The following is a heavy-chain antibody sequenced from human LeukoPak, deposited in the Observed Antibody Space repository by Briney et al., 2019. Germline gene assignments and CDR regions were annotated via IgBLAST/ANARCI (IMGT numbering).Heavy chain of an antibody. CDR2: IRSKANSYAT. CDR3: TGHSSSDGDYYFDS. D-gene: IGHD4-17*01. CDR1: GFIFSDSA. Sequence: GGSLRLSCAASGFIFSDSAMHWVRQASGKGLEWVGRIRSKANSYATAYVESVKGRFNVSRDDSKHTVYLQMNSLKTEDTAVYYCTGHSSSDGDYYFDSWGQGTPVTVSS. V-gene: IGHV3-73*01. J-gene: IGHJ4*02.